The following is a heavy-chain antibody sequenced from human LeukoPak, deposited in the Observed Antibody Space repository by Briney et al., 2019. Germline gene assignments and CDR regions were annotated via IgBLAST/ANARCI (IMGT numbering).Heavy chain of an antibody. J-gene: IGHJ5*02. CDR3: ARVHRVKYNWFDP. CDR2: IYLGDSDT. CDR1: GYSFTSYW. D-gene: IGHD3-10*01. Sequence: GESLKISWKGSGYSFTSYWIGGVRQMPGKGLEWMGIIYLGDSDTRYSTSFQGQVTLPDNKSLNTAYLQSSSLKASDTAMNSCARVHRVKYNWFDPWGQGTLVTVSS. V-gene: IGHV5-51*01.